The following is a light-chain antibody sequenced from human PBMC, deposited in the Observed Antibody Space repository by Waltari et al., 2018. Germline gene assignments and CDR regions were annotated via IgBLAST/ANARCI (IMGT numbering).Light chain of an antibody. Sequence: YQHHPGRAPKLVIHEATKRPAGISDRFSGSKSGNMASLTISGLQAEDEADYYCSSYASRTSFAIFGGGTKLTVL. J-gene: IGLJ2*01. CDR2: EAT. CDR3: SSYASRTSFAI. V-gene: IGLV2-23*01.